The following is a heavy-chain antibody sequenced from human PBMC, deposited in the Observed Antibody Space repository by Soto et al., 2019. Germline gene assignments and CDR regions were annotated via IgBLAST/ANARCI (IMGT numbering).Heavy chain of an antibody. CDR1: GFTVNNTA. CDR3: AKGIDCGADSHSYYTFDI. V-gene: IGHV3-23*01. J-gene: IGHJ3*02. Sequence: EMHLLESGGGLVQPGGSLRLSCVASGFTVNNTAMTWVRQTPGGGLEWVSAFSGRSTSTYYAGSVKGRFTISKDNAKNTLYLQMNSLRAEDTAVYYCAKGIDCGADSHSYYTFDIWGQGTVVTVSS. CDR2: FSGRSTST. D-gene: IGHD2-21*02.